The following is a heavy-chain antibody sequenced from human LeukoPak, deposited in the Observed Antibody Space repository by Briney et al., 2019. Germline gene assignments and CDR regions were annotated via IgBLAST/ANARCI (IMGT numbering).Heavy chain of an antibody. D-gene: IGHD3-22*01. CDR1: GGSISSYY. CDR3: ARQSSGYYYMDAFDI. J-gene: IGHJ3*02. CDR2: IYYSGST. Sequence: ASETLSLTCTVSGGSISSYYWSWIRQPPGKGLEWIGYIYYSGSTNYNPSLKSRVTISVDTSKNQFSLKLSSVTAADTAVYYCARQSSGYYYMDAFDIWGQGTMVTVSS. V-gene: IGHV4-59*08.